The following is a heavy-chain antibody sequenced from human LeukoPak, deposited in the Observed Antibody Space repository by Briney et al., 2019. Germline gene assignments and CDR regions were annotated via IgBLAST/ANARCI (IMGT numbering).Heavy chain of an antibody. CDR2: ISISSSTK. Sequence: GGSLRLSCAASGFTVSINYMSWVRQAPGKGLEWVSYISISSSTKYNADSVKGRFTISRDNAKNSLYLQMNSLRDEDTAVYYCARRFSASGGSYGMDVWGQGTTVTVSS. CDR3: ARRFSASGGSYGMDV. CDR1: GFTVSINY. V-gene: IGHV3-48*02. J-gene: IGHJ6*02. D-gene: IGHD2-15*01.